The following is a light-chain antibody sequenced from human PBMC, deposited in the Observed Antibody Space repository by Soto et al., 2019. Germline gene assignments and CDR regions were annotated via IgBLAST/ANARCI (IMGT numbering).Light chain of an antibody. CDR2: EVS. Sequence: QSALTQPASVSGSPGQSITISCTGTSSDVGGYDYVSWYQQHPGKAPKLMIYEVSNRPSGVSNRFSGSKSGNTASLTISGFQAEDEADYYCSSYAGSIYVFGTGTKLTVL. CDR1: SSDVGGYDY. CDR3: SSYAGSIYV. V-gene: IGLV2-14*01. J-gene: IGLJ1*01.